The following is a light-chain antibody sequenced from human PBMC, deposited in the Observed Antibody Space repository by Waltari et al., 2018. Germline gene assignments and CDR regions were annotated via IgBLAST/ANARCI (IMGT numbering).Light chain of an antibody. CDR1: QGLTSY. CDR3: QQLNSYPIT. J-gene: IGKJ5*01. CDR2: GAS. Sequence: DIQLTQSPSFLSASVGDRVTITCRASQGLTSYFAWYRQKPGNAPKLLIYGASTLQSGVPSRFSGSGSGTEFTLTISSLQPEDSATYYCQQLNSYPITFGQGTRVESK. V-gene: IGKV1-9*01.